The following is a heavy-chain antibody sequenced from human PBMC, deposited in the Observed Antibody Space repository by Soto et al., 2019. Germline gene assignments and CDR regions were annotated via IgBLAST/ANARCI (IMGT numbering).Heavy chain of an antibody. V-gene: IGHV1-69*15. D-gene: IGHD3-16*01. CDR1: GAAFSSST. Sequence: VKVSCKASGAAFSSSTFTWVRQAPGQGLEWMGRIIPMFGITNSAQKFQGRLGITADESTNTVFMDMSSLRSDDTAIYYCATGALTFGGVLNAWGQGTLVTVSS. CDR3: ATGALTFGGVLNA. J-gene: IGHJ4*02. CDR2: IIPMFGIT.